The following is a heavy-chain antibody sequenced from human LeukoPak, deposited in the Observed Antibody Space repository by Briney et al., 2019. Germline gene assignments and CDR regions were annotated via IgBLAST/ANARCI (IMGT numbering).Heavy chain of an antibody. CDR1: GYSISSGYY. Sequence: KPSETLSLTCAVSGYSISSGYYWGRIRQPPGKGLEWIGSIYHSGSTYYNPSLKSRVTISVDTSKNQFSLKLSSVTAADTAVYYCARDGRYFDWLIVGYDIWGQGTMVTVSS. V-gene: IGHV4-38-2*02. D-gene: IGHD3-9*01. CDR3: ARDGRYFDWLIVGYDI. J-gene: IGHJ3*02. CDR2: IYHSGST.